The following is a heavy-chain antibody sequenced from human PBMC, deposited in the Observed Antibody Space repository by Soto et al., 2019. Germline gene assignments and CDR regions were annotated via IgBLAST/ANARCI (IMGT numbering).Heavy chain of an antibody. CDR2: INSGGTVA. V-gene: IGHV3-23*01. J-gene: IGHJ4*02. Sequence: PGGSLRLSCAASGFTYESYAMSWVRQAPGKGLEWVSGINSGGTVAHYADSVKGWFAISRDNSKNTLSLEMNSLRADDTGLYYCAISTGGFGGLFVVPSDYWGQGTLVTVSS. CDR3: AISTGGFGGLFVVPSDY. CDR1: GFTYESYA. D-gene: IGHD3-16*02.